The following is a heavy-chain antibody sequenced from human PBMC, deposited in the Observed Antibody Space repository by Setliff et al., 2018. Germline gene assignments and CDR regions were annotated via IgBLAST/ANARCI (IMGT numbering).Heavy chain of an antibody. CDR3: ARHADYYDSSGYSVNDAFDI. D-gene: IGHD3-22*01. CDR1: GYSFTSYW. CDR2: IYPGDSDT. Sequence: GESLKISCKGSGYSFTSYWIGWVRQMPGKGLEWMGIIYPGDSDTRYSPSFQGQVTISADKSISTAYLQWSSLKASDTAMYYCARHADYYDSSGYSVNDAFDIWGQGTRVT. J-gene: IGHJ3*02. V-gene: IGHV5-51*01.